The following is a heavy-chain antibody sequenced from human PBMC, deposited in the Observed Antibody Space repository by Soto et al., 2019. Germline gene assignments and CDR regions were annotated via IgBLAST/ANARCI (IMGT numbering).Heavy chain of an antibody. J-gene: IGHJ4*02. CDR1: GISLSNYW. V-gene: IGHV3-74*01. D-gene: IGHD2-15*01. CDR2: INPESTTI. Sequence: EAQLVESGGGLVQPGGSLRLSCTASGISLSNYWMHWVRQAPGKRLVWVSRINPESTTITYADSVKGRFTISRDNAENTLFLHMNSLSAGDTGVYYCTKDTFGGRDSWGQGTLVTVSS. CDR3: TKDTFGGRDS.